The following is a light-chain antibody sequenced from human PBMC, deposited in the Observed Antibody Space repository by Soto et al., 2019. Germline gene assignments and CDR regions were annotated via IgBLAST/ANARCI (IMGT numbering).Light chain of an antibody. Sequence: QSVLTQPPSASWTPGQRVTISCSGSSSNIGSNTVNWYQHLPGTAPKVLIYSNNQRPSGVPDRFSGSKSGTSASLAIFGLQSEDEAVYYCAAWDDSLNGWVFGGGTKLTVL. CDR2: SNN. CDR1: SSNIGSNT. CDR3: AAWDDSLNGWV. V-gene: IGLV1-44*01. J-gene: IGLJ3*02.